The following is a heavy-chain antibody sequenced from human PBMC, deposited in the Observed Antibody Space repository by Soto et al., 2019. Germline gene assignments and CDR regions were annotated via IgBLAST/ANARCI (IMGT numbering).Heavy chain of an antibody. CDR1: GFSFSIFG. D-gene: IGHD2-8*01. V-gene: IGHV3-33*01. CDR2: IWYDGSNK. CDR3: ARDDKDEYGADRGGFGC. J-gene: IGHJ4*02. Sequence: QVHLVESGGGVVQPGPSLRLSCAASGFSFSIFGMHWVRQAPGKGLEWVAGIWYDGSNKYYADSVKGRFSISRDNSKNTLYLQMNSLRAEDTAVYYCARDDKDEYGADRGGFGCWGQGTLVTVSS.